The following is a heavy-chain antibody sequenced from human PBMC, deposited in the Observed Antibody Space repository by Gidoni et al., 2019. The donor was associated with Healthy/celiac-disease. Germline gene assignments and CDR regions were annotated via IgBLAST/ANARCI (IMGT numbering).Heavy chain of an antibody. D-gene: IGHD2-15*01. CDR1: AGSISSSSYY. J-gene: IGHJ6*03. CDR3: VSGGPRPGCRDYYYYYMDV. V-gene: IGHV4-39*01. CDR2: IYYSGRT. Sequence: QLQLQESGPGLVKPSATLSLTCTVSAGSISSSSYYWGWTRQPPGKGLEWIGSIYYSGRTYYNPSLNSRVTISVDTSKNQFSLKLSSVTAADTAVYYCVSGGPRPGCRDYYYYYMDVWGKGTPVTVSS.